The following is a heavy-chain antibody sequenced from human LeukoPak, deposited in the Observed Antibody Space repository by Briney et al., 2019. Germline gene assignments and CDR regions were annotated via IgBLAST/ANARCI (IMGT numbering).Heavy chain of an antibody. CDR3: ASVSYGDYVAEYFQH. J-gene: IGHJ1*01. CDR2: ISAYNGNT. Sequence: ASVTVSCKASGYTFTSYGISWVRQAPGQGLEWMGWISAYNGNTNYAQKLQGRVTMTTDTSTSTAYMELRRLRSDHTAVYYCASVSYGDYVAEYFQHWGQGTLVTVSS. V-gene: IGHV1-18*01. D-gene: IGHD4-17*01. CDR1: GYTFTSYG.